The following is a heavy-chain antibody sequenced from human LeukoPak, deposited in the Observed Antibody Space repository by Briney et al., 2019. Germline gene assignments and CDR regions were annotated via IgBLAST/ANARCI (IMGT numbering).Heavy chain of an antibody. CDR2: INPNSGGT. V-gene: IGHV1-2*02. CDR1: GYTFTSYY. J-gene: IGHJ6*03. Sequence: ASVKVSCKASGYTFTSYYMHWVRQAPGQGLEWMGWINPNSGGTNYAQKFQGRVTMTRDTSISTAYMELSRLRSDDTAVYYCARDSRYSSGWFYYYYYMDVWGKGTTVTVSS. D-gene: IGHD6-19*01. CDR3: ARDSRYSSGWFYYYYYMDV.